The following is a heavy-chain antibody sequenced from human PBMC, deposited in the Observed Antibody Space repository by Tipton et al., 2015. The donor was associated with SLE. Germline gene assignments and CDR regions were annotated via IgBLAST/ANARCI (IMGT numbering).Heavy chain of an antibody. Sequence: TLSLTCTVSGGSISSYYWSWIRQPPGKGLEWIGYIYYSGSTNYNPSLKSRVTISVDTSKNQFSLKPSSVTAADTAVYYCARAEGSWDAFDIWGQGTMVTVSS. CDR2: IYYSGST. D-gene: IGHD2-15*01. J-gene: IGHJ3*02. CDR1: GGSISSYY. CDR3: ARAEGSWDAFDI. V-gene: IGHV4-59*01.